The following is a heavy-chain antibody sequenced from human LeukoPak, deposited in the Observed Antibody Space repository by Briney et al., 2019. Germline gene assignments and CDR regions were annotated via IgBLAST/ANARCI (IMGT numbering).Heavy chain of an antibody. CDR2: IYYSGST. J-gene: IGHJ6*03. V-gene: IGHV4-59*01. CDR1: GGSISSYY. CDR3: ARGGYNYYYYYMDV. Sequence: SETLSLTCTVSGGSISSYYWSWIRQPPGKGLEWIGYIYYSGSTNYNPSLKSRVTISVDTSKNQFSLKLRSVTAADTAVYYCARGGYNYYYYYMDVWGKGTTVTVSS. D-gene: IGHD5-18*01.